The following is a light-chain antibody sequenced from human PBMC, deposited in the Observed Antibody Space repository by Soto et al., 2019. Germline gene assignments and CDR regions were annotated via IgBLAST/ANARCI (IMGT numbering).Light chain of an antibody. J-gene: IGKJ1*01. V-gene: IGKV3-15*01. Sequence: EIVMTQSPATLSVSPGGGVTLSCWASQSVGSNLAWYQQRPGQAPRLLIYGASTRATGIPARFSGSGSGTEFTLTISSLQSEDFAVYYCQQYNNWPQTFGQGTKVDIK. CDR1: QSVGSN. CDR3: QQYNNWPQT. CDR2: GAS.